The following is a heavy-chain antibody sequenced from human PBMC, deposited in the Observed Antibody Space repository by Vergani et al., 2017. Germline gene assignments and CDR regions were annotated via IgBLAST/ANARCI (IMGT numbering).Heavy chain of an antibody. D-gene: IGHD5-24*01. CDR3: TRVTQVRDGYKPGRLDY. Sequence: EVQLVESGGGLVQPGRSLRLSCTASGFTFGDYAMSWFRQAPGKGLEWVGFIRRKACGGTPEYAASVKGRFTIARVDSKSIAYLQMNSLKTEDTAVYYCTRVTQVRDGYKPGRLDYWGQGSLVTVSS. CDR1: GFTFGDYA. J-gene: IGHJ4*02. V-gene: IGHV3-49*03. CDR2: IRRKACGGTP.